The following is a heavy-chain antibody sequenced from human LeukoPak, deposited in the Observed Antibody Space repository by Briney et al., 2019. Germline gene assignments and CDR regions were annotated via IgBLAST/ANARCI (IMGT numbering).Heavy chain of an antibody. D-gene: IGHD3-16*02. CDR3: ARGPNYVWGSYQYFDY. CDR1: GGSIRSSYYY. V-gene: IGHV4-39*01. J-gene: IGHJ4*02. Sequence: SETLSLTCTVSGGSIRSSYYYWGWIRQPPGKGLEWIGSIYDSGSTYYNPSLKSRVTISVDTSKNQFSLKLNSVTAADTAVYYCARGPNYVWGSYQYFDYWGQGTLVTVSS. CDR2: IYDSGST.